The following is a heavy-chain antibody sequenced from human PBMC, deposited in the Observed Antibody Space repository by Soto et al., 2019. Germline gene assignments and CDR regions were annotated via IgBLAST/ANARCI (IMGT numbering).Heavy chain of an antibody. J-gene: IGHJ4*02. CDR2: INPDGNVG. V-gene: IGHV3-7*01. CDR3: AGWAGHDYNY. Sequence: EVQLLGSGGGLVQPGVSLRLSCVGSGFTFSTYWMNWVRQAPGKGLEWVANINPDGNVGTYVDSVRGRSTTSRDNAKNELYLQMNSLGADDTAVYFCAGWAGHDYNYWGQGIRVTGSS. CDR1: GFTFSTYW. D-gene: IGHD4-4*01.